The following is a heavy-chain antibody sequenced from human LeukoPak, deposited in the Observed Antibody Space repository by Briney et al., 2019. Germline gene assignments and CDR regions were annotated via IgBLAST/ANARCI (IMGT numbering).Heavy chain of an antibody. CDR2: IYPGDSDT. CDR3: ARVPNYDFWTTDAFDV. Sequence: PGESLKISCKGSGYSFTSYWIGWVRQMPGKGLEWMGIIYPGDSDTRYSPSFQGQVTISADKSISTAYLQWSSLKASDTAMYYCARVPNYDFWTTDAFDVWGQGTMVTVSS. V-gene: IGHV5-51*01. D-gene: IGHD3-3*01. CDR1: GYSFTSYW. J-gene: IGHJ3*01.